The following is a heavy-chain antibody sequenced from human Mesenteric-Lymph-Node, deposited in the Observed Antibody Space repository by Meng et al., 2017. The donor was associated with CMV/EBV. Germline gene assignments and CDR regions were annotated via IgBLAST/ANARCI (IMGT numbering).Heavy chain of an antibody. Sequence: ASGFRFGDLGINWVRQAPGKGLEGVAGINWNGGGTGDADSVKGRFTISRDNAKKSLYLQMDSLRAEDTALYYCARGYSSSSVSLDYWGQGTLVTVSS. J-gene: IGHJ4*02. D-gene: IGHD6-6*01. CDR2: INWNGGGT. CDR1: GFRFGDLG. V-gene: IGHV3-20*03. CDR3: ARGYSSSSVSLDY.